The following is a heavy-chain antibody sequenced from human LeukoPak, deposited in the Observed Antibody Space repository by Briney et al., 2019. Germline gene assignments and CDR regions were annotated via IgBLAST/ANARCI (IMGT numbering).Heavy chain of an antibody. J-gene: IGHJ3*02. Sequence: GASVKVSCTASGYTFTAYYMHWVRQAPGQGLEWMGRINPDRGGTNYAQKFQGRVTMTRDKSISTAYMELTSLRSGDTAVYYCARGPYDYVWGNYRYTGDAFDIWGHGTVVTVSS. V-gene: IGHV1-2*06. CDR1: GYTFTAYY. D-gene: IGHD3-16*02. CDR2: INPDRGGT. CDR3: ARGPYDYVWGNYRYTGDAFDI.